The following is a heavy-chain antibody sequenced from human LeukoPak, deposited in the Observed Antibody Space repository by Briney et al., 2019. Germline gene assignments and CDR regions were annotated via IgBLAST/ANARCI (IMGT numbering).Heavy chain of an antibody. CDR3: ARRRDGYNYNY. V-gene: IGHV4-39*01. J-gene: IGHJ4*02. CDR1: GGSISSSSYY. D-gene: IGHD5-24*01. CDR2: IYYSGST. Sequence: SETLSLTCTVSGGSISSSSYYWGWIRQPPGKGREWIGSIYYSGSTYYNPSLKSRVTISVDTSKNQFSLKLSSVTAADTAVYYCARRRDGYNYNYWGQGTLVTVSS.